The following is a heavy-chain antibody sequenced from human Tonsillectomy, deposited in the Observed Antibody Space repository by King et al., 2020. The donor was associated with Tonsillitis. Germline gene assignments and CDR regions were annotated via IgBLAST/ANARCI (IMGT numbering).Heavy chain of an antibody. V-gene: IGHV4-59*01. J-gene: IGHJ5*02. Sequence: QLQESGPGLVKPSETLSLTCSVSGGSNSGYSWSWIRQPPEKGLEWIGYIYYSGSTNYNPSLKSRVTISVDTSKNQFSLNVRSVTAADTAVYFCARERAVAATSLWFDPWGQGTLVTVSS. D-gene: IGHD2-15*01. CDR3: ARERAVAATSLWFDP. CDR1: GGSNSGYS. CDR2: IYYSGST.